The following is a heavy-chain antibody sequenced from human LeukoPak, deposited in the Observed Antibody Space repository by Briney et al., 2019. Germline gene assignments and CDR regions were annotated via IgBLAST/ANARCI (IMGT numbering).Heavy chain of an antibody. CDR3: AKEGHGSSLDY. V-gene: IGHV3-30*18. CDR1: AFTFSSYG. CDR2: ISYDGSNK. J-gene: IGHJ4*02. Sequence: PGGSLRLSCAASAFTFSSYGMHWVRQAPGKGLEWVAVISYDGSNKYYADSVKGRFTISRDNSKNTLYLQMNSLRAEGTAVYYCAKEGHGSSLDYWGQGTLVTVSS. D-gene: IGHD6-13*01.